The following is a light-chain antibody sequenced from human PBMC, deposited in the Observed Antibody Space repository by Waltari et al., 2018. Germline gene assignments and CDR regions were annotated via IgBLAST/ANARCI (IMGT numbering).Light chain of an antibody. Sequence: QSPSSLSASERDRVSITCRASQGIGRALAWYQQKPGKPPRLLIYDASSLESGVPSRFSGSGSGRDFTLTISSLQPEDFATYYCPQFYTYPLTFGGGTKVDIK. J-gene: IGKJ4*01. V-gene: IGKV1-13*02. CDR1: QGIGRA. CDR2: DAS. CDR3: PQFYTYPLT.